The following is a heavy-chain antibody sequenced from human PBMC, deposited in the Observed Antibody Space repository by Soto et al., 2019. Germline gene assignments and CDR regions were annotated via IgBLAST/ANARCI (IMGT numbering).Heavy chain of an antibody. CDR2: ISHRGSS. Sequence: SETLSLTCTVSGGSISRGDYYWSWILQPPGKGLECIGYISHRGSSYYSPSLKSRVTISLGTSKNQFSLNLSSVTAADTAVYYCARVSWSTSPKFDYWGQGTLVTVSS. CDR3: ARVSWSTSPKFDY. CDR1: GGSISRGDYY. D-gene: IGHD2-15*01. V-gene: IGHV4-30-4*01. J-gene: IGHJ4*02.